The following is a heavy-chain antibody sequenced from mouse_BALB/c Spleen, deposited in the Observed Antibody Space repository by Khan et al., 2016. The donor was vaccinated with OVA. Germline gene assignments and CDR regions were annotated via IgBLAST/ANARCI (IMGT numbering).Heavy chain of an antibody. CDR1: GYSITSDYA. D-gene: IGHD1-1*01. Sequence: VQLKESGPGLVKPSQSLSLTCTVTGYSITSDYAWNWIRQFPGNKLELMGHISYSGNTKYNPSLKSRISITRDTSKNQFFLQLNSVTTEDTATYYCARIYGGDFDYWGQGTTLTVSS. V-gene: IGHV3-2*02. CDR3: ARIYGGDFDY. J-gene: IGHJ2*01. CDR2: ISYSGNT.